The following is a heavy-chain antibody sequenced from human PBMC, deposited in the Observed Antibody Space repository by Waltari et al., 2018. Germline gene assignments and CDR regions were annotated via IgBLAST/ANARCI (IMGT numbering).Heavy chain of an antibody. CDR1: GYTFTDYY. J-gene: IGHJ3*02. D-gene: IGHD3-22*01. CDR2: VDPEDGET. Sequence: EVQLVQSGAEVKKPGATVKISCKASGYTFTDYYMHWVQQAPGKGLEWMGRVDPEDGETIYAEKFQGRVTITADTSTDTAYMELSSLRSEDTAVYYCATPPPYYYDSSGYWGAFDIWGQGTMVTVSS. V-gene: IGHV1-69-2*01. CDR3: ATPPPYYYDSSGYWGAFDI.